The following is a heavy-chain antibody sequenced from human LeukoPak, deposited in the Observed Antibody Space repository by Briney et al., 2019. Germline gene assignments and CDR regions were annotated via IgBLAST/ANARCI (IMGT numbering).Heavy chain of an antibody. D-gene: IGHD6-19*01. CDR3: ARYNGYTSGWYFDY. Sequence: ASVKVSCKASGYTFTGYYIHWVRQAPGQGLEWMGRINPNSGDTNYVQKFQGRVTMTRDTSISTDYMEVSRLRSDDTAVYYCARYNGYTSGWYFDYWGQGTLLTVSS. J-gene: IGHJ4*02. V-gene: IGHV1-2*06. CDR2: INPNSGDT. CDR1: GYTFTGYY.